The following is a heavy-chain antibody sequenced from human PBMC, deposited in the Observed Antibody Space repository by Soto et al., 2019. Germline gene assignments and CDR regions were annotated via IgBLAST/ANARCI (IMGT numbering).Heavy chain of an antibody. CDR1: GGSISSSSYY. CDR2: IYYSGST. CDR3: ARHWYGISRYFDL. V-gene: IGHV4-39*01. D-gene: IGHD3-9*01. Sequence: QLQLQESGPGLVKPSETLSLTCTVSGGSISSSSYYWGWIRQPPGKGLEWIGSIYYSGSTYYNPSLKSRVTISVDTSKNQFSLKLSSVTAADTAVYYCARHWYGISRYFDLWGRGTLVTVSS. J-gene: IGHJ2*01.